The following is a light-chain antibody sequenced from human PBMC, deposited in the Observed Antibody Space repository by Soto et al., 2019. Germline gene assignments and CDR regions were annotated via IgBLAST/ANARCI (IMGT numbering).Light chain of an antibody. V-gene: IGKV3-20*01. CDR1: QSVSSSY. J-gene: IGKJ2*01. Sequence: EVVLTQSPGTLTLSPGERATLSCRASQSVSSSYLGWYQEKPGQAPRLLIFAASSRATGIPDRFSVSGSGTDFTLTISRLEPEDVAVYYCHQYGRSPKTFGRGTKLEIK. CDR3: HQYGRSPKT. CDR2: AAS.